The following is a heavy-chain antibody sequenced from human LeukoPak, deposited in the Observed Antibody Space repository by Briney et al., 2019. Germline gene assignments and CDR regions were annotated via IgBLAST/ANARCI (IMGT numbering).Heavy chain of an antibody. CDR1: GFTLSSYS. Sequence: AGGSLRLSCAASGFTLSSYSMTWVRQAPGEGLEWVSYISSSSSTIYYADSVKGRFTISRDNAKNSLYLQMNSLRAEDTAVYYCARFKSSAWTSLYYFDSWGQGTLVTVSS. CDR2: ISSSSSTI. CDR3: ARFKSSAWTSLYYFDS. V-gene: IGHV3-48*04. D-gene: IGHD3/OR15-3a*01. J-gene: IGHJ4*02.